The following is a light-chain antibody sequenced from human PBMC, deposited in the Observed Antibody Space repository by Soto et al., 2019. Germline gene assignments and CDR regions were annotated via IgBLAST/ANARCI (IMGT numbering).Light chain of an antibody. CDR2: AAT. Sequence: DIQMTQSPSYVSASVGDRVSVTCRASQDISSWLACYQQRPGKAPKLLIYAATILQSGVPSRFSGSGSGTTFTLTINNLQPEDFASYFCQQANSFPLTFGGGTKVDIK. J-gene: IGKJ4*01. CDR1: QDISSW. CDR3: QQANSFPLT. V-gene: IGKV1-12*01.